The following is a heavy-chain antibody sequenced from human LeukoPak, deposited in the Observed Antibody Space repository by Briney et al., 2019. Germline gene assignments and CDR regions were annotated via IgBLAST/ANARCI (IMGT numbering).Heavy chain of an antibody. J-gene: IGHJ4*02. CDR3: ARDLGVTTALDY. CDR2: ISGSDGST. V-gene: IGHV3-23*01. CDR1: GFTFSSYA. Sequence: GGSLRLSCAASGFTFSSYAMSWVRQAPGKGLEWVSGISGSDGSTNYADSVKGRFTISRDNAKNSLYLQMNSLRAEDTAVYYCARDLGVTTALDYWGQGTLVTVSS. D-gene: IGHD4-17*01.